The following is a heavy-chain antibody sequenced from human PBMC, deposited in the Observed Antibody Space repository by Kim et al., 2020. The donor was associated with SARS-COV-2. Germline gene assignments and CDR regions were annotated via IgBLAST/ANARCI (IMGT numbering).Heavy chain of an antibody. CDR1: GFTFDDYA. V-gene: IGHV3-9*01. CDR3: AKGGTYYDILTGYYDAFDI. CDR2: ISWNSGSI. J-gene: IGHJ3*02. Sequence: GGSLRLSCAASGFTFDDYAMHWVRQAPGKGLEWVSGISWNSGSIGYADSVKGRFTISRDNAKNSLYLQMNSLRAEDTALYYCAKGGTYYDILTGYYDAFDIWGQGTMVTVSS. D-gene: IGHD3-9*01.